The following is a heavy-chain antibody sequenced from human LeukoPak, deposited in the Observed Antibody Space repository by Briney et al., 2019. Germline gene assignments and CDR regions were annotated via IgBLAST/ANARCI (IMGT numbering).Heavy chain of an antibody. CDR1: GFTFSSYS. D-gene: IGHD3-10*02. Sequence: PGGSLRLSCAASGFTFSSYSMNWVRQAPGKGLDWVSSISSSSGYIYYADSVRGRFTISRDNAKNSLYLQMNSLRAEDTAVYYCAELGITMIGGVWGKGTTVTISS. CDR2: ISSSSGYI. V-gene: IGHV3-21*01. CDR3: AELGITMIGGV. J-gene: IGHJ6*04.